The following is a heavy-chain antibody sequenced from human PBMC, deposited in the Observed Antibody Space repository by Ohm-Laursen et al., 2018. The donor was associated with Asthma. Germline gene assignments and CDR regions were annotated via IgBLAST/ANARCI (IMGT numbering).Heavy chain of an antibody. CDR2: ISYDGSNK. V-gene: IGHV3-30*18. D-gene: IGHD4-23*01. Sequence: SLRLSCAASGFTFSSYGMHWVRQAPGKGLEWVAVISYDGSNKYYADSVKGRFTISRDNSKNTLYLQMNSLRAEDTAVYYCAKSFSNSPYYYYGMDVWGQGTTVTVSS. CDR3: AKSFSNSPYYYYGMDV. CDR1: GFTFSSYG. J-gene: IGHJ6*02.